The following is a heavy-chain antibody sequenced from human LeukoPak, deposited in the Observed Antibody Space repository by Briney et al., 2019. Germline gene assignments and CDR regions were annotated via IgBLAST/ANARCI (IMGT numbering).Heavy chain of an antibody. CDR1: GFTFSSYG. J-gene: IGHJ3*02. CDR2: IRYDGSNK. V-gene: IGHV3-30*02. CDR3: AKDLRVYNWNDHDAFDI. Sequence: GGSLRLSCAASGFTFSSYGMHWVRQAPGKGLEWVAFIRYDGSNKYYADSVKGRFTISRDNSKNTLYLQMNSLRAEDTAVYYCAKDLRVYNWNDHDAFDIWGQGTMVTVSS. D-gene: IGHD1-1*01.